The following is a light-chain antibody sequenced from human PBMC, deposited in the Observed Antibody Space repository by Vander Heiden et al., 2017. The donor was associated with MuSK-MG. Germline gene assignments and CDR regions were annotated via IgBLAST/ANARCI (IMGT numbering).Light chain of an antibody. Sequence: QSALTQPASVSGSPGQSLTISCTGTSSDVGGYNYVSWYQQHPGKAPKRMIDEVSNRPSGVSNRFAGYKSGNTDSLTIYGLQAEDEADYYCSSYTSSSTPLVFGTGTKVSVL. CDR1: SSDVGGYNY. CDR3: SSYTSSSTPLV. J-gene: IGLJ1*01. V-gene: IGLV2-14*01. CDR2: EVS.